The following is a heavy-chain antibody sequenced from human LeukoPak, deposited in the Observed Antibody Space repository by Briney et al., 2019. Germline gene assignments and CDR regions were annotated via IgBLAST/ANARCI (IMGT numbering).Heavy chain of an antibody. CDR1: GGSISSYY. J-gene: IGHJ4*02. CDR3: ASQLTGDRTLDY. D-gene: IGHD7-27*01. Sequence: PSETLSLTCTVSGGSISSYYWSWIRQPPGKGLEWIGYIYYSGSTNYNPSLKSRVTISVDTSKNQFSLKLSSVTAADTAVYYCASQLTGDRTLDYWGQGTLVTVSS. V-gene: IGHV4-59*01. CDR2: IYYSGST.